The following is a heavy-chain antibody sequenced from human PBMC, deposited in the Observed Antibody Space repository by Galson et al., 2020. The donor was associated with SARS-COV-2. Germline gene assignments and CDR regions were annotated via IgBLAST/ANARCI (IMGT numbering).Heavy chain of an antibody. CDR1: GFSLTTREVS. J-gene: IGHJ6*02. Sequence: SGPTLVKPTQTLTLTCTFSGFSLTTREVSVGWIRQPPGKALEWLALIYWNDDKFYSPSLKSRLTITKDTSKNQVVLTMTNMDPMDTATYYCAHSLGSYIIKTNYGMDVWGQGTTVTVSS. V-gene: IGHV2-5*01. CDR3: AHSLGSYIIKTNYGMDV. D-gene: IGHD2-8*01. CDR2: IYWNDDK.